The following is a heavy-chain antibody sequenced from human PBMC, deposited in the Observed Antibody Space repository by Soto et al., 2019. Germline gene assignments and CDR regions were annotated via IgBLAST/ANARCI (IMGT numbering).Heavy chain of an antibody. Sequence: QVQLVESGGGVVQPGRSLRLSCEASGFTFTSYAMHWVRQAPGKGLDWVALISYDGSKKFYADSVKGRFTISRDSSKNTLFLQMTSRRADDTALYYCAKDRRGDPHHYYDGMDVWGQGTTVTVSS. J-gene: IGHJ6*02. CDR1: GFTFTSYA. CDR2: ISYDGSKK. V-gene: IGHV3-30*18. CDR3: AKDRRGDPHHYYDGMDV. D-gene: IGHD3-16*01.